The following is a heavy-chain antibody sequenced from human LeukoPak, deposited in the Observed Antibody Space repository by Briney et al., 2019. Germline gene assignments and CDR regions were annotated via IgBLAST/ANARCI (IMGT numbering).Heavy chain of an antibody. J-gene: IGHJ6*02. CDR3: TTGRAVRGVIDYYYGMDV. CDR2: IKSKTDGGTT. D-gene: IGHD3-10*02. Sequence: GGSLRLSCAASGFTFSNAWMSWVSQAPGKGLEWVGRIKSKTDGGTTDYAAPVKGRFTISRDDSKNTLYLQMNSLKTEDTAVYYCTTGRAVRGVIDYYYGMDVWGQGTTVTVSS. CDR1: GFTFSNAW. V-gene: IGHV3-15*01.